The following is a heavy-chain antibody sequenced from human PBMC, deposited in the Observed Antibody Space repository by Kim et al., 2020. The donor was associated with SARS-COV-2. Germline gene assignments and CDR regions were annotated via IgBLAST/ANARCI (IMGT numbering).Heavy chain of an antibody. D-gene: IGHD3-16*01. J-gene: IGHJ4*02. Sequence: GGSLRLSCAASGFTFSSYGMHWVRQAPGKGLEWVAVIWYDGSNKYYADSVKGRFTISRDNSKNTLYLQMNSLRAEDTAVYYCARDRFLSSPFDYWGQGTLVTVSS. V-gene: IGHV3-33*01. CDR3: ARDRFLSSPFDY. CDR2: IWYDGSNK. CDR1: GFTFSSYG.